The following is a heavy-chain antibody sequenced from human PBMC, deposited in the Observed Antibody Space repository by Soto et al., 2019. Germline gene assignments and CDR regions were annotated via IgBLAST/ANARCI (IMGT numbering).Heavy chain of an antibody. D-gene: IGHD3-3*01. Sequence: QVQLVQSGAEVKKPGASVKVSCKASGYTFTSYGISWVRQAPGQGLEWMGWISAYNGNTNYAQKLQGRVTMSTDTSTSTAHMELRSRRSDDKAVYYCARARDDFWSGYYPDYYYGMDVWGQGTTVTVSS. CDR2: ISAYNGNT. V-gene: IGHV1-18*01. CDR3: ARARDDFWSGYYPDYYYGMDV. J-gene: IGHJ6*02. CDR1: GYTFTSYG.